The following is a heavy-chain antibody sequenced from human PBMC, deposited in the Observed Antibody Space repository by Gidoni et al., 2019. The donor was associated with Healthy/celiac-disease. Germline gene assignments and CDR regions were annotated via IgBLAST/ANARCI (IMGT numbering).Heavy chain of an antibody. CDR3: ARARRYSSSFRVGYYFDY. V-gene: IGHV3-13*05. Sequence: EVQLVESGGGLVQPGGSLSLSCAASGFTFSSYDMHGVRQATGKGLEWVSAIGTAGDPYYPGSVKGRFTISRENAKNSLYLQMNSLRAGDTAVYYCARARRYSSSFRVGYYFDYWGQGTLVTVSS. J-gene: IGHJ4*02. CDR1: GFTFSSYD. D-gene: IGHD6-6*01. CDR2: IGTAGDP.